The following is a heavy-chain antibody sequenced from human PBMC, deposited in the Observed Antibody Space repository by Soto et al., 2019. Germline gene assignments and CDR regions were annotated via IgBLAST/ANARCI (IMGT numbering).Heavy chain of an antibody. CDR1: GGTFRRYA. J-gene: IGHJ6*02. Sequence: QVQLVQSGAEVKKPGSSVKVSCKASGGTFRRYAISWVRQAPGQGLEWMGGIIPIFGTANYAQKFQGRVTITADESTSTAYRELSSLRSEDTALYYCARDQGAVAGRDCMDVCGQGTTVTVSS. V-gene: IGHV1-69*01. D-gene: IGHD6-19*01. CDR2: IIPIFGTA. CDR3: ARDQGAVAGRDCMDV.